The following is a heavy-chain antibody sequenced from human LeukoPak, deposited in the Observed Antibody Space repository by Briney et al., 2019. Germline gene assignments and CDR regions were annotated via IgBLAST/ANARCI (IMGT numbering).Heavy chain of an antibody. CDR3: ARDRPTVTASYFDL. D-gene: IGHD4-17*01. CDR1: GGSISSSSYY. V-gene: IGHV4-39*07. J-gene: IGHJ2*01. Sequence: SETLSLTCTVSGGSISSSSYYWGWIRQPPGKGLEWIGSIYYSGSTYYNPSLKSRVTISVDTSKNQFSLKLSSVTAADTAVYYCARDRPTVTASYFDLWGRGTLVTVSS. CDR2: IYYSGST.